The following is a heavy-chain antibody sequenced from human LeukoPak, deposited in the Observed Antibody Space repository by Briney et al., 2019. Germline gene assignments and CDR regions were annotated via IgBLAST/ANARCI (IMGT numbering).Heavy chain of an antibody. CDR3: ARGAGIDY. Sequence: GGSLRLSCAASGFAFSSYTMNWVRQTPGKGLEWVSSISYSSSISYADSVKGRFTISRDTARNSLYLQMNSLRADDTAVYYCARGAGIDYWGQGTLVTISS. CDR2: ISYSSSI. CDR1: GFAFSSYT. J-gene: IGHJ4*02. V-gene: IGHV3-21*01. D-gene: IGHD6-19*01.